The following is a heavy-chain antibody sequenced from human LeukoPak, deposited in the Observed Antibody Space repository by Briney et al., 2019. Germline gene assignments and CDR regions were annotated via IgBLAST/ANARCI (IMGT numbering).Heavy chain of an antibody. V-gene: IGHV3-23*01. Sequence: GGSLRLSCAVSGLTFSTYPMTWVRQAPGKGLEWVSAISANGNKTDYADSVKGRFTTSRDNSKNTLYLQMNSLRAEDTAVYYCAKDRGYWGQGTLVTVSS. CDR1: GLTFSTYP. CDR2: ISANGNKT. CDR3: AKDRGY. J-gene: IGHJ4*02.